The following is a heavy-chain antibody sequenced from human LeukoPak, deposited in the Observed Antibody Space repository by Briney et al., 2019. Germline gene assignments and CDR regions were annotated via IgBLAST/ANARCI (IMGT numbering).Heavy chain of an antibody. CDR3: AKGDHGIAVAVRWVAEYFQH. Sequence: GGSLRLSCAASGFTFSSYAMSWVRQAPGKGLEWVSAIGGSGYSTYYADSVKGRFTISRDNSKNTLYLHMNSLRAEDTAVYYCAKGDHGIAVAVRWVAEYFQHWGQGTLVTVSS. CDR2: IGGSGYST. CDR1: GFTFSSYA. D-gene: IGHD6-19*01. V-gene: IGHV3-23*01. J-gene: IGHJ1*01.